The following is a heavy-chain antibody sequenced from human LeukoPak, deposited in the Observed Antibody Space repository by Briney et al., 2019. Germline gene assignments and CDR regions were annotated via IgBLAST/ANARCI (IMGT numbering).Heavy chain of an antibody. CDR3: ARFLSGDY. CDR2: INPNSGGT. V-gene: IGHV1-2*02. J-gene: IGHJ4*02. Sequence: ASVTVSFTSSGYTFTSYYIHWLRQAPGQGPELMGWINPNSGGTIYAPKFQGRLTVTMDTSITTVYMELSSLRSDDTAMYYCARFLSGDYWGQGTLVTVSS. CDR1: GYTFTSYY. D-gene: IGHD3-10*01.